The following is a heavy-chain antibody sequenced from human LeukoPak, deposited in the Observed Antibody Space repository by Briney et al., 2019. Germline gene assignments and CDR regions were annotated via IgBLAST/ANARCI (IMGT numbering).Heavy chain of an antibody. J-gene: IGHJ4*02. D-gene: IGHD1-26*01. Sequence: GASVKVSFKSSGYIFINYGINWVRQAPGQGLEWMGWISAYNGKTKYTQKLQDRVTMTTDTSTSTAYMELKTLRSDDTAVYFCARAGYSRFVDDLDYWGQGTLVTVSS. CDR1: GYIFINYG. CDR3: ARAGYSRFVDDLDY. CDR2: ISAYNGKT. V-gene: IGHV1-18*01.